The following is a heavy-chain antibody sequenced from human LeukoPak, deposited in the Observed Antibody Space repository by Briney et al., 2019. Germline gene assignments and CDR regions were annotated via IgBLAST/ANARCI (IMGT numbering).Heavy chain of an antibody. CDR2: IDYSGST. CDR1: GGSISGNSHY. J-gene: IGHJ5*02. CDR3: ARPGPIAVAGTGGWFDP. V-gene: IGHV4-39*01. D-gene: IGHD6-19*01. Sequence: SETLSLTCTVSGGSISGNSHYWGWIRQPPGKGLEWIGSIDYSGSTSYNPSLNSRVTISVDTSKNQFSLRLSSVTAADTAAYYCARPGPIAVAGTGGWFDPWGQGTLVTVSS.